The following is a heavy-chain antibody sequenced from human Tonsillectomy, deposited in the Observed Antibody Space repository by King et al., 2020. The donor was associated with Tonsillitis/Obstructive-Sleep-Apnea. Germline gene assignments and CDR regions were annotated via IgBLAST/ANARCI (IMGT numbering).Heavy chain of an antibody. J-gene: IGHJ4*02. Sequence: VKLVESGGGLVQPGGSLRLSCAASGFTFSSFAMSWVRQAPGKGLEWVSGISGSGDSTFYADSVKGRFTISRDNSKSTLYLQMSSLRAEDTAVYYCAKDGLEGYYYFDYWGQGTLVTVSS. CDR3: AKDGLEGYYYFDY. D-gene: IGHD2-15*01. CDR1: GFTFSSFA. V-gene: IGHV3-23*04. CDR2: ISGSGDST.